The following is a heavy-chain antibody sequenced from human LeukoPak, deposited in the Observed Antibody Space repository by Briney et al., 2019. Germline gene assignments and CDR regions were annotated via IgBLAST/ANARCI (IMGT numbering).Heavy chain of an antibody. CDR3: AKGTRHSSSWFLFDY. J-gene: IGHJ4*02. V-gene: IGHV3-23*01. Sequence: GSLRLSCAASGFTFSSYAMSWVRQAPGRGREWVSSISGSGGSTYYADSVKGRFTISRDNSKNTLYLQMNSLRGDDTAVYYCAKGTRHSSSWFLFDYWGQGTLVTVSS. D-gene: IGHD6-13*01. CDR2: ISGSGGST. CDR1: GFTFSSYA.